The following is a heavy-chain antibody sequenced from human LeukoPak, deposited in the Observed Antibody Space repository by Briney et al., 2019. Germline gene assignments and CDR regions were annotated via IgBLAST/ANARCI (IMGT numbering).Heavy chain of an antibody. J-gene: IGHJ4*02. V-gene: IGHV1-2*02. Sequence: ASVKVSCKASVYSFTGYYINWVRQAPGQGLEWMGWINPNNGGTNQLQKFQGRVTMTRDTSISTAYMELSSLISDDTAVYYCARYSNSGGDYWGQGTLVTVSS. CDR2: INPNNGGT. CDR1: VYSFTGYY. D-gene: IGHD6-6*01. CDR3: ARYSNSGGDY.